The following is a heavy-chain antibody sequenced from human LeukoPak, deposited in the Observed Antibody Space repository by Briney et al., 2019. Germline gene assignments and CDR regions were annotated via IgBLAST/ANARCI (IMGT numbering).Heavy chain of an antibody. Sequence: PGGSLRLSCAASGFTFSSYGMHWVRQAPGKGLERGAFIRYDGSNKYYADSVKGRFTISRDNSKNTLYLQMNSLRAEDTAVYYCAKERRGAPPGLDYWGQGTLVTVSS. J-gene: IGHJ4*02. CDR3: AKERRGAPPGLDY. V-gene: IGHV3-30*02. CDR1: GFTFSSYG. CDR2: IRYDGSNK. D-gene: IGHD1-14*01.